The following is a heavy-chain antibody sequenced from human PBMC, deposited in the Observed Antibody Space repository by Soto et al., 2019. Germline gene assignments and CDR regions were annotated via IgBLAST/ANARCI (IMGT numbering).Heavy chain of an antibody. J-gene: IGHJ4*02. CDR3: ARGGWYIDY. V-gene: IGHV4-59*11. D-gene: IGHD6-19*01. Sequence: SETLSLTCTASGGSMSVHYWSWIRQPPGKGLEYIGYIYYSGDTNYNPSLKSRVTISVDTSENQFSLKLSSVTAADTAVYFCARGGWYIDYWGQGTLVTVSS. CDR2: IYYSGDT. CDR1: GGSMSVHY.